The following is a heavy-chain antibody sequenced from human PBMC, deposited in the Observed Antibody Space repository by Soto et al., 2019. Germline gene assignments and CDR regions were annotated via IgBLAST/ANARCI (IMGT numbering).Heavy chain of an antibody. J-gene: IGHJ3*02. Sequence: PGGSLRLSCEASGFTFNSYVMNWVRQAPGKGLEWVSGISASGDSTYYADSVKGRFTISRDNSKNMLYLQMSSLRADDTALYYCAKDPNGNYVGAFDMRGHGTMVTVSS. CDR1: GFTFNSYV. CDR3: AKDPNGNYVGAFDM. D-gene: IGHD1-7*01. V-gene: IGHV3-23*01. CDR2: ISASGDST.